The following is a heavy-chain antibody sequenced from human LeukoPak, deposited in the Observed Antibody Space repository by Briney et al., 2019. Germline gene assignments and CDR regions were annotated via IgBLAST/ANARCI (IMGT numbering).Heavy chain of an antibody. J-gene: IGHJ4*02. CDR2: ISSSGSTT. D-gene: IGHD2-2*01. CDR1: GFTFSYYS. Sequence: GGSLTVSCAVSGFTFSYYSMNWVRQAPGKGLEWVSYISSSGSTTYYADSVKGRFTVSRDNAKNSLYLQMNSLRDEDTAVYYCAFRPLGDCSSSTCYAFDYWGRGTLVTVSS. V-gene: IGHV3-48*02. CDR3: AFRPLGDCSSSTCYAFDY.